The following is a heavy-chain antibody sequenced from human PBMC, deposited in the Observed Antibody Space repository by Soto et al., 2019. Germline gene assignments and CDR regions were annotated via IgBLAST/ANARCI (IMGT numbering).Heavy chain of an antibody. V-gene: IGHV3-23*01. CDR2: ISGSGGST. Sequence: EVQLLESGGGLVQPGGSLRLSCAASGFTFSSYAMSWVRQAPGKGLEWVSAISGSGGSTYYADSVKGRFTISRDNSKNSLYLQMNSLRDEDTAVYYCARWANYGDYRDYWGQGTLVTVSS. D-gene: IGHD4-17*01. CDR1: GFTFSSYA. J-gene: IGHJ4*02. CDR3: ARWANYGDYRDY.